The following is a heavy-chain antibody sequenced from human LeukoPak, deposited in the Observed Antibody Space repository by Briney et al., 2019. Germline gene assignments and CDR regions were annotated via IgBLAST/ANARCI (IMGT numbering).Heavy chain of an antibody. CDR1: GGSISSGDHY. V-gene: IGHV4-30-4*01. J-gene: IGHJ6*02. D-gene: IGHD3-10*01. CDR3: ARNFDFYVLGSHGRGMDV. CDR2: IYYSGST. Sequence: SETLSLTCTVSGGSISSGDHYWNWIRQPPGKGLEWIGYIYYSGSTYYNPSLESRVIISVDTSKNQFSLKLSSVTAADTAIYYCARNFDFYVLGSHGRGMDVWGQGTVVTVSS.